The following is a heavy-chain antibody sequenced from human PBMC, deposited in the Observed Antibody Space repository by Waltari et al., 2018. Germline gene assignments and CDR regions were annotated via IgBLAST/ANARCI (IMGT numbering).Heavy chain of an antibody. V-gene: IGHV3-48*04. J-gene: IGHJ4*02. D-gene: IGHD2-21*01. CDR2: ISIGGSTI. Sequence: EVQLVESGGGLVQSGGSLRLSCTASGFSFSNYDMNWVRQAPGKGLEWVSYISIGGSTIYYADSMKGRFTVSRDNAKNSVHLQMNSLRAGDTAMYYCASLEGTTVIGGYWGQGTLVTVSS. CDR1: GFSFSNYD. CDR3: ASLEGTTVIGGY.